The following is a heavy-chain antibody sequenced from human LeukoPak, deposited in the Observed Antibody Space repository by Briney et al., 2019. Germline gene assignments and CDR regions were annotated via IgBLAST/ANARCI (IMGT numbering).Heavy chain of an antibody. V-gene: IGHV3-23*01. CDR3: AKDNYYDSTTRGGFDP. Sequence: HHGGSLRLSWAASGFTFSSYAMSWVRQAPGKGLEWVSAISGSGGSTYYPDSVKGRFTISRDNSKNTLYLQMNSLRAEDTAVYYCAKDNYYDSTTRGGFDPWGQGTLVTVPS. CDR1: GFTFSSYA. J-gene: IGHJ5*02. D-gene: IGHD3-22*01. CDR2: ISGSGGST.